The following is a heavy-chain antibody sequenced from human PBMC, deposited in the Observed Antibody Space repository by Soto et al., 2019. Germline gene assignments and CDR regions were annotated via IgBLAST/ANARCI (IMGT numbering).Heavy chain of an antibody. CDR1: GFTFSSYA. CDR2: ISYDGSNK. J-gene: IGHJ1*01. D-gene: IGHD6-19*01. CDR3: ARDPYSSGWVGYFQH. V-gene: IGHV3-30-3*01. Sequence: PGGSLRLSCAASGFTFSSYAMHWVRQAPGKGLKWVAVISYDGSNKYYADSVKGQFTISRDNSKNTLYLQMNSLRAEDTAVYYCARDPYSSGWVGYFQHWGQGTLVTVSS.